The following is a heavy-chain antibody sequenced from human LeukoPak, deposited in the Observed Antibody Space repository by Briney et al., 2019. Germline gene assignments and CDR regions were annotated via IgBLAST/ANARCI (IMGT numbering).Heavy chain of an antibody. CDR3: ARANYDSSGYYYENPYYYYYGMDV. CDR2: IIPIFGTA. CDR1: GYTFAGYY. V-gene: IGHV1-69*13. D-gene: IGHD3-22*01. J-gene: IGHJ6*02. Sequence: GASVKVSCKASGYTFAGYYMHWVRQAPGQGLEWMGGIIPIFGTANYAQKFQGRVTITADESTSTAYMELSSLRSEDTAVYYCARANYDSSGYYYENPYYYYYGMDVWGQGTTVTVSS.